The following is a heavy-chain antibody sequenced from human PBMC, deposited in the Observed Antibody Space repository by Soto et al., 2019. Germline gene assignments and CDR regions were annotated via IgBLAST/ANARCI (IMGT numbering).Heavy chain of an antibody. D-gene: IGHD6-13*01. Sequence: KPSETLSLTCAVSGGSISSGGYSWSWIRQPPGKGLEWIGYIYHSGSTYYNPSLKSRVTISVDTSKSQVSLKLRSVTAADTAVYYCARGPGGAAPANYYFKYYGMDVWGQGTTVTVSS. CDR2: IYHSGST. J-gene: IGHJ6*02. CDR3: ARGPGGAAPANYYFKYYGMDV. V-gene: IGHV4-30-2*02. CDR1: GGSISSGGYS.